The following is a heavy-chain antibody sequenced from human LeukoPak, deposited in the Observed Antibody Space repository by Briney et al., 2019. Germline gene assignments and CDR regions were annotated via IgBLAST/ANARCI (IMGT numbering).Heavy chain of an antibody. V-gene: IGHV2-5*02. CDR1: GFSLSTSGEG. Sequence: SGPTLVKPTQTLTLTCTFSGFSLSTSGEGVGWIRQPPGKALEWLALIYWDDGKRFSPSLKSRLTITKDTPKNQVALTMTDMDPVDTATYYCAHRGGHDAFDIWGQGTMVTVSS. CDR2: IYWDDGK. J-gene: IGHJ3*02. CDR3: AHRGGHDAFDI.